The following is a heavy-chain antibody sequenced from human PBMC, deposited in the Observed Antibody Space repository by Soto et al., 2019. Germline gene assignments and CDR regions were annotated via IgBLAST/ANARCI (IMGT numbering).Heavy chain of an antibody. CDR1: GYTFTSYG. CDR2: SGPCNGNT. CDR3: VRERWCIGTSGYAGCSDY. Sequence: QVQLVQSGAEVKKPGASVKVSCKASGYTFTSYGISWVRHAPGQGLEWMGWSGPCNGNTNYAQKFQGRVTGTTDTSTSTAYMELRSLRSDDTAVYYWVRERWCIGTSGYAGCSDYWGQGNLVTVSS. V-gene: IGHV1-18*01. D-gene: IGHD2-2*01. J-gene: IGHJ4*02.